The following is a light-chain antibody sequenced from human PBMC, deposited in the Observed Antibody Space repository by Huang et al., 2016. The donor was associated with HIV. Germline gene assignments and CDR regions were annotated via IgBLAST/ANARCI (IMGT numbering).Light chain of an antibody. CDR2: AAS. CDR3: QQLNTYPVT. J-gene: IGKJ4*01. Sequence: IQLTQSPPSLSASIGDRVTITCRASQGISSYLAWYQQKPGKAPKLLIYAASTLQSGVPSRFSGSGSGTDFTLIISSLQPEDFATYYCQQLNTYPVTFGGGTKVEIK. V-gene: IGKV1-9*01. CDR1: QGISSY.